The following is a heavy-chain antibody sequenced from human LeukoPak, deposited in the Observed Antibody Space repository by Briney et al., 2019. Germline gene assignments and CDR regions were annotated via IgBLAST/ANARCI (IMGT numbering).Heavy chain of an antibody. V-gene: IGHV4-39*01. D-gene: IGHD2-2*01. CDR1: GGSISSSSYY. J-gene: IGHJ4*02. CDR2: IYYSGST. CDR3: ARHAVLGYCSSTSCPNSYFDY. Sequence: SETLSLTCTVSGGSISSSSYYWGWIRQPPGKGLEWIGTIYYSGSTYYIPSLKSRVAISVDTSKNQFSLKLSSVTAADTAVYYCARHAVLGYCSSTSCPNSYFDYWGQGTLVTVSS.